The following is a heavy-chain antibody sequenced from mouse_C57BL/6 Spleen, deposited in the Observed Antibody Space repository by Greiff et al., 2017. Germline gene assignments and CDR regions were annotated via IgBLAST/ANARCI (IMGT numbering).Heavy chain of an antibody. CDR1: GFTFTDYY. D-gene: IGHD2-3*01. J-gene: IGHJ4*01. CDR3: ARFYDYEAMDY. CDR2: IRNKANGYTT. Sequence: EVKLVESGGGLVQPGGSLSLSCAASGFTFTDYYMSWVRQPPGKALEWLGFIRNKANGYTTEYSASVKGRFTISRDNSQSILYLQMNTLRAEDSATYYCARFYDYEAMDYWGQGTSVTVSS. V-gene: IGHV7-3*01.